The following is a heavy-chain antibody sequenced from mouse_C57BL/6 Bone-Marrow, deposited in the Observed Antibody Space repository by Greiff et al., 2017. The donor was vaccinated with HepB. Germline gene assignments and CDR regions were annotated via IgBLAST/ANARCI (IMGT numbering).Heavy chain of an antibody. J-gene: IGHJ4*01. D-gene: IGHD1-1*01. V-gene: IGHV5-9-1*02. Sequence: EVKLMESGEGLVKPGGSLKLSCAASGFTFSSYAMSWVRQTPEKRLEWVAYISSGGDYIYYADTVKGRFTISRDNARNTLYLQMSSLKSEDTAMYYCTILLRRLYAMDYWGQGTSVTVSS. CDR1: GFTFSSYA. CDR2: ISSGGDYI. CDR3: TILLRRLYAMDY.